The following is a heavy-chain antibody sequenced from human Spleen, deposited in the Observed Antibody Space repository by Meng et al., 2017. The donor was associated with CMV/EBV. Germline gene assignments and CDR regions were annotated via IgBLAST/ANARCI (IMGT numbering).Heavy chain of an antibody. CDR3: AKVPDYGGWFDP. Sequence: GAASGFAVSSHYMSWVRQAPGKGLEWVSLIYSGGYTFYGDSVEGRFTISRDNSKNTLYLQMSSLRAEDTAVYYCAKVPDYGGWFDPWGQGTLVIVSS. J-gene: IGHJ5*02. D-gene: IGHD4-23*01. CDR2: IYSGGYT. CDR1: GFAVSSHY. V-gene: IGHV3-53*01.